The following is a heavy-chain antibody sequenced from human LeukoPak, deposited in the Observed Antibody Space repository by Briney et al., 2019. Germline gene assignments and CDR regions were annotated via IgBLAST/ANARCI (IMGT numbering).Heavy chain of an antibody. Sequence: GESLKISCKGFGYSFTSYWIGWVRQMPGKGLEWMGIIYPGDSDIRYSPSFQGQVTISADKCISTAYLQWSSLKDSNTAMYYCGVGLGATHFDYWGQGTLVTVSS. CDR2: IYPGDSDI. V-gene: IGHV5-51*01. CDR3: GVGLGATHFDY. J-gene: IGHJ4*02. D-gene: IGHD1-26*01. CDR1: GYSFTSYW.